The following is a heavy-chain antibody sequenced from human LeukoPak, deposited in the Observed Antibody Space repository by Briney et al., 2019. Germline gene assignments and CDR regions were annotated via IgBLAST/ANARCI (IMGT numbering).Heavy chain of an antibody. CDR2: IWYDGSKK. V-gene: IGHV3-33*08. CDR3: ARVSEDYSSGWYEEYFQY. J-gene: IGHJ1*01. Sequence: GGSLRLSCAASGFTFSSYAMSWVRQAPGKGLEWVAVIWYDGSKKNYADSVKGRFTISRDNSKNTLNLQMTSLRAEDTAVYYCARVSEDYSSGWYEEYFQYWGQGTLVIVSS. CDR1: GFTFSSYA. D-gene: IGHD6-19*01.